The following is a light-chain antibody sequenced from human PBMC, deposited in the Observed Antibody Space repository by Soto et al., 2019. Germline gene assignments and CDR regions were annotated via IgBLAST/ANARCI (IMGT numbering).Light chain of an antibody. Sequence: EIVLTQSPGTLSLSPGERATLSCRASQSVGTYLAWYQLKSGQAPRLLIYEASKRATGIPARFSGSGSGTDFTLTISRLDPEDFAVYYCHQYDNSPWTFGQGTKVDIK. CDR3: HQYDNSPWT. J-gene: IGKJ1*01. V-gene: IGKV3-20*01. CDR2: EAS. CDR1: QSVGTY.